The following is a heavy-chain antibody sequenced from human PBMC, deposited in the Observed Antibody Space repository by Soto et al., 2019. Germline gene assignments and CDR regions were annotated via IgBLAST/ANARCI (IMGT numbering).Heavy chain of an antibody. CDR1: GGSISSYY. Sequence: PSETLSLTCTVSGGSISSYYWSWIRQPPGKGLEWIGYTYYSGSTNYNPSLKSRVTISVDTSKNQFSLKLSSVTAADTAVYYCARVTNWNYYYYYGMDVWGQGTTVTVSS. J-gene: IGHJ6*02. D-gene: IGHD1-20*01. V-gene: IGHV4-59*01. CDR2: TYYSGST. CDR3: ARVTNWNYYYYYGMDV.